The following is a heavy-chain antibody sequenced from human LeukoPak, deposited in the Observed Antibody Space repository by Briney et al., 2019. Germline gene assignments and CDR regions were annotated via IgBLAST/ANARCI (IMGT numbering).Heavy chain of an antibody. CDR2: IYSGGST. CDR3: ARDRVNYYGSGSYYAAWYYYGMDV. V-gene: IGHV3-53*04. D-gene: IGHD3-10*01. CDR1: GFTFSSYG. Sequence: GGSLRLSCAASGFTFSSYGMHWVRQAPGKGLEWVSIIYSGGSTYYADSVKGRFTISRHNSKNTLYLQMNSLRAEDTAVYYCARDRVNYYGSGSYYAAWYYYGMDVWGQGTTVTVSS. J-gene: IGHJ6*02.